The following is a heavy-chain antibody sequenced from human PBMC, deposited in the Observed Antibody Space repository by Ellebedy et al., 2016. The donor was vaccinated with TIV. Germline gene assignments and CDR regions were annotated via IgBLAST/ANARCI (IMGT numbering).Heavy chain of an antibody. Sequence: MPSETLSLTCTVSGGSISSSSSYWVWIRQPPGKGLEYIGSVYCSGSPYYNPSFKSRVTLSADTSKNQFSLNLRTVTAADTAVYYCARTDPWQPIDDWGQGILVSVSS. CDR3: ARTDPWQPIDD. CDR1: GGSISSSSSY. J-gene: IGHJ4*02. CDR2: VYCSGSP. V-gene: IGHV4-39*01. D-gene: IGHD2-21*02.